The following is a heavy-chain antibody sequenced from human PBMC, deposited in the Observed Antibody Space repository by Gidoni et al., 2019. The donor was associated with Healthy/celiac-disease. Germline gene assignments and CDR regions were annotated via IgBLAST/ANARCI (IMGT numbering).Heavy chain of an antibody. V-gene: IGHV4-59*01. J-gene: IGHJ6*03. CDR3: ARDLYGSGSYYSWGLPLNNYYYMDV. CDR1: GGSISRYY. Sequence: QVQLQESGPGLVKPSETLSLTCPVSGGSISRYYWSWIRQPPGKGLEWIGYIYYSGSTNYNPSLKSRVTISVDTSKNQFSLKLSSVTAADTAVYYCARDLYGSGSYYSWGLPLNNYYYMDVWGKGTTVTVSS. D-gene: IGHD3-10*01. CDR2: IYYSGST.